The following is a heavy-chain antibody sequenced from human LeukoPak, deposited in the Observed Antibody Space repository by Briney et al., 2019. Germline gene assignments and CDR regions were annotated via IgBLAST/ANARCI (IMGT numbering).Heavy chain of an antibody. CDR1: EFTFNLYA. CDR2: ISSGGGHK. Sequence: GGSLRLSCVGSEFTFNLYAMHWARQAPGKGLEWVAVISSGGGHKFYGDSVKGRFTISRDDSKNTLYLQMDSLRVGDTAIYYCVRDGRTAAPGTVDYWGQGTLVTVSS. J-gene: IGHJ4*02. V-gene: IGHV3-30-3*01. CDR3: VRDGRTAAPGTVDY. D-gene: IGHD6-13*01.